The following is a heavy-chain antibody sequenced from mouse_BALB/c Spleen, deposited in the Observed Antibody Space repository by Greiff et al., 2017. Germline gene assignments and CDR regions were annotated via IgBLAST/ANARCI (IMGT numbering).Heavy chain of an antibody. Sequence: EVQLVESGGGLVQPGGSLKLSCAASGFTFSSYTMSWVRQTPEKRLEWVAYISNGGGSTYYPDTVKGRFTISRDNAKNTLYLQMSSLKSEDTAMYYCARGTTATPWFADWGQGTLVTVSA. D-gene: IGHD1-2*01. CDR3: ARGTTATPWFAD. J-gene: IGHJ3*01. V-gene: IGHV5-12-2*01. CDR1: GFTFSSYT. CDR2: ISNGGGST.